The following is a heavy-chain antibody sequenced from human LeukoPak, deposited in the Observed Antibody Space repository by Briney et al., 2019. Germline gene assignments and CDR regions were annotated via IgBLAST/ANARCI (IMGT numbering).Heavy chain of an antibody. CDR2: INYSGGST. CDR1: GFTFSNYA. J-gene: IGHJ5*02. Sequence: GGSLRLSCAASGFTFSNYAMTWVRQAPGKGLEWVSDINYSGGSTYYADSVKGRFTISRDNSKNTLYLQMNSLRADDTAVYYCAKVRPGFDPWGQGTLATVSS. CDR3: AKVRPGFDP. V-gene: IGHV3-23*01.